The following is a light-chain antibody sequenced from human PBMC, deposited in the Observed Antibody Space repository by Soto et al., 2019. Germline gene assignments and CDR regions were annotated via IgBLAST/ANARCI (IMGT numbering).Light chain of an antibody. V-gene: IGLV8-61*01. Sequence: QTVVTQEPSLSVSPGGTVTLTCGLSSGSVSTSYYPSWYQQTPGQAPCTLIYNTNSRSSGVPDRFSGSILGNKAALTITGAQADDESDYYCVLYMGSGSVVFGGGTKLTVL. J-gene: IGLJ2*01. CDR2: NTN. CDR3: VLYMGSGSVV. CDR1: SGSVSTSYY.